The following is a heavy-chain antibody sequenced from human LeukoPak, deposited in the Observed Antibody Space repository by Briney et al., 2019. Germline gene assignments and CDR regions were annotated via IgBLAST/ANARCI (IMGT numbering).Heavy chain of an antibody. V-gene: IGHV4-59*08. CDR1: GGSISSYY. CDR3: ARLGSARLFRLFDY. D-gene: IGHD2-21*01. Sequence: SETLSLTCTVSGGSISSYYWSWIRQPPGKGLEWIGYIYYSGGTNYNPSLKSRGTISVDTSKNQFPLQLSSVTAADTAVYYCARLGSARLFRLFDYWGQGTLVTVSS. J-gene: IGHJ4*02. CDR2: IYYSGGT.